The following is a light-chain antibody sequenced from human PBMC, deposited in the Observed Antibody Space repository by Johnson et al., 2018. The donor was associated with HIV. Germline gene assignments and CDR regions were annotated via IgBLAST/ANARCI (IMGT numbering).Light chain of an antibody. Sequence: QSLLTQPPSVSAAPGQKVTISCSGSSSNIGNNYVSWYQQLPGTAPKLLIYDNNKRPSGIPDRFSGSKSGTSATLGITGLQTGDEADYYCGTWDSSLSVPYVFGTGTEVTVL. CDR2: DNN. CDR1: SSNIGNNY. J-gene: IGLJ1*01. V-gene: IGLV1-51*01. CDR3: GTWDSSLSVPYV.